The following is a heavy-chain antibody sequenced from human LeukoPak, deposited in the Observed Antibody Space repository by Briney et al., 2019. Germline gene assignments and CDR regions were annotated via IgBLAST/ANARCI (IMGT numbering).Heavy chain of an antibody. CDR1: GFTFSSYA. V-gene: IGHV3-64D*09. CDR2: VRSNGGST. Sequence: GGSLRLSCSASGFTFSSYAMHWVRQAPGKGLEYVSGVRSNGGSTYYADSVKGRFTISRDNSKNTLYLQMSSLRAEDTAVYYCVKGQYYYGSGSYYTHWGQGTLVTVSS. CDR3: VKGQYYYGSGSYYTH. D-gene: IGHD3-10*01. J-gene: IGHJ4*02.